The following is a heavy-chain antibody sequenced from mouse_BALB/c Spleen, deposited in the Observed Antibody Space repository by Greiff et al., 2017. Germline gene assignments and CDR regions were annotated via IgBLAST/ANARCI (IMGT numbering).Heavy chain of an antibody. CDR3: ARSREGYAMDY. J-gene: IGHJ4*01. Sequence: VQLVESGAELVKPGASVKLSCKTSGYTFTSYWIQWVKQRPGQGLGWIGEIFPGTGTTYYNEKFKGKATLTIDTSSSPAYMQLSSLTSEDSAVYFCARSREGYAMDYWGQGTAVTVSS. V-gene: IGHV1S132*01. CDR1: GYTFTSYW. CDR2: IFPGTGTT.